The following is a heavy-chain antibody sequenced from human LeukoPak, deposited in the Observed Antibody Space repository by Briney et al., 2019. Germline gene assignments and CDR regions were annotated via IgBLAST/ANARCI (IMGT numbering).Heavy chain of an antibody. CDR3: ARENSGWYDAFDI. D-gene: IGHD6-19*01. J-gene: IGHJ3*02. CDR1: GFTVSSNY. V-gene: IGHV3-66*02. Sequence: PGGSLRLSCAASGFTVSSNYTSWVRQAPGKGLEWVSVIYSGGSTYYADSVKGRFTISRDNSKNTLYLQMNSLRAEDTAVYCCARENSGWYDAFDIWGQGTMVTVSS. CDR2: IYSGGST.